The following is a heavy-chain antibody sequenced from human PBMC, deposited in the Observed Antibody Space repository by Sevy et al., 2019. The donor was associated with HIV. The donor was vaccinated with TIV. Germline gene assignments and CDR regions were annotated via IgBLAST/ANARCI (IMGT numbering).Heavy chain of an antibody. CDR2: IYHSGST. J-gene: IGHJ4*01. V-gene: IGHV4-38-2*01. Sequence: SETLSLTCAVSGYSISTGYYWGWIRQPPGKGLEWIGIIYHSGSTYYNPSLKSRVIISVDTSKNQFSLKLSSVTAADTAVYYCARGGGMVSMLYARFDSWGHGTLVTVSS. D-gene: IGHD2-8*01. CDR1: GYSISTGYY. CDR3: ARGGGMVSMLYARFDS.